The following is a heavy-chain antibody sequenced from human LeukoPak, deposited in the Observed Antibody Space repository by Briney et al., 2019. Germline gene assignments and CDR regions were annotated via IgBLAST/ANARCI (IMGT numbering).Heavy chain of an antibody. Sequence: GGSLRLSCSACGFTFSTYAAHWVRQGPGKGLEYVSAISSNGGSTYYADSVRGRFTISRDNSKNTLYLQMTSLRTEDTAVYYCVTLGLASPSDYWGQGTLVSVSS. CDR2: ISSNGGST. V-gene: IGHV3-64D*09. CDR1: GFTFSTYA. J-gene: IGHJ4*02. D-gene: IGHD3/OR15-3a*01. CDR3: VTLGLASPSDY.